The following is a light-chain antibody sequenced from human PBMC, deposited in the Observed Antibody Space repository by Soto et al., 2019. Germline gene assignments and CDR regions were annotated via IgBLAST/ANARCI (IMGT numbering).Light chain of an antibody. CDR2: DVS. J-gene: IGKJ5*01. CDR1: QDIRGA. CDR3: QHFNSYPIT. V-gene: IGKV1-13*02. Sequence: AIQVTQSPSSLSASVGDRVTITCRASQDIRGALAWYQQKPGKAPKLLIYDVSTLQSGVPSRFIGSGSGTEFTLTISSLQPEDFGTYYCQHFNSYPITFGHGTRLEIK.